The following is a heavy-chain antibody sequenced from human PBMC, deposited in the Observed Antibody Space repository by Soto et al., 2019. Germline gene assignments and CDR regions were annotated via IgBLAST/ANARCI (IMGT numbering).Heavy chain of an antibody. J-gene: IGHJ4*02. Sequence: EVQLVESGGGLVQPGGSLRLSCAASGFTFSSYWMHWVRQAPGKGLVWVSRINSDGSSTSYADSVKGRFTISRDNAKNTLDRQMKSRRAVDTAVYYCVRTSLVLAAATREDNWGQGTLVTVSS. V-gene: IGHV3-74*01. CDR3: VRTSLVLAAATREDN. CDR2: INSDGSST. CDR1: GFTFSSYW. D-gene: IGHD2-15*01.